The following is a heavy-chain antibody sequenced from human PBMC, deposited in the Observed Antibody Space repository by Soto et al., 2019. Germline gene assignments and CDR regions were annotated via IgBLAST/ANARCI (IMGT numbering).Heavy chain of an antibody. CDR2: IYYSGST. J-gene: IGHJ5*02. D-gene: IGHD6-19*01. CDR3: ASCWVAVNWFDP. CDR1: GSAISSSSYY. V-gene: IGHV4-39*01. Sequence: PSGTLSLTCTVSGSAISSSSYYWGWIRQPPGKGLEWIGSIYYSGSTYYNPSLKSRVTISVDTSKNQFSLKLSSVTAADTAVYYCASCWVAVNWFDPWGQGTLVTAPQ.